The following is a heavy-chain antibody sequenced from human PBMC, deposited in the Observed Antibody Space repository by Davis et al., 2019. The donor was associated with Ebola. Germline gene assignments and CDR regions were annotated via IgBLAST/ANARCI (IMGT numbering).Heavy chain of an antibody. V-gene: IGHV1-18*01. CDR2: ISAYNGNT. D-gene: IGHD3-22*01. Sequence: ASVKVSCKASGYTFTSYGISWVRQAPGQGLEWMGWISAYNGNTNYAQKLQGRVTMTTDTSTSTAYMALRSLRSDDTAVYYCARVRTMIVVADFDYWGQGTLVTVSS. J-gene: IGHJ4*02. CDR3: ARVRTMIVVADFDY. CDR1: GYTFTSYG.